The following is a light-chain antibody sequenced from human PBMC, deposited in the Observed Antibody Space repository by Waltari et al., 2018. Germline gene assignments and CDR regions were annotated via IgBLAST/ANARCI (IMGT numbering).Light chain of an antibody. V-gene: IGLV3-21*04. Sequence: SYVLTQPPSVSVAPGTTARITCGGDNIGGQSVHGYQQRPGQAPVLVIYDDNDRPSGIPERFSASNSGNTATLTISRVEVGDEADYCCQVWDGSSDHPVFGGGTKLTV. CDR1: NIGGQS. CDR2: DDN. CDR3: QVWDGSSDHPV. J-gene: IGLJ2*01.